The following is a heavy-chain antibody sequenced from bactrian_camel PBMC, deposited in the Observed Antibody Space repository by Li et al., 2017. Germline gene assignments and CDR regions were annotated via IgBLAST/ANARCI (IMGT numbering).Heavy chain of an antibody. D-gene: IGHD3*01. J-gene: IGHJ4*01. Sequence: DVQLVESGEELVQPGGSLRLSCAASGFTFSDFALSWVRQNPGKGLEWVSSITRDGGTTYYEDSVRGRFTISRDNARNTVTLQLNSLKTEDTAMYYCVGRYSLTYRPVWRQGTQ. CDR2: ITRDGGTT. CDR3: VGRYSLTYRPV. V-gene: IGHV3S40*01. CDR1: GFTFSDFA.